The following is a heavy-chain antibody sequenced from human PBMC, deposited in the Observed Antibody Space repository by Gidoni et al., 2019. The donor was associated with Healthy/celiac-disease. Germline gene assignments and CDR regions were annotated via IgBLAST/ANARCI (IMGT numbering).Heavy chain of an antibody. CDR3: ARLEAAAARLVDY. CDR2: IYYSGST. D-gene: IGHD6-13*01. J-gene: IGHJ4*02. CDR1: GSISSSSYY. V-gene: IGHV4-39*01. Sequence: GSISSSSYYWGWIRQPPGKGLEWIGSIYYSGSTYYNPSLKRRVTISVDTSKNQFSLKLSSVTAADTAVYYCARLEAAAARLVDYWGQGTLVTVSS.